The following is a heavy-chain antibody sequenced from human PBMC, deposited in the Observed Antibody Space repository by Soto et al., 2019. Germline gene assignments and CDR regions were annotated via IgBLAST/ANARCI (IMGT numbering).Heavy chain of an antibody. V-gene: IGHV3-33*01. CDR2: IWYDGSNK. CDR1: GFTFSSYG. Sequence: QVQLVESGGGVVQPGRSLTLSCAASGFTFSSYGMHWVRQAPGKGLEWVAVIWYDGSNKYYTDSVKGRFTISRDNSKNTLYLQMNSLRAEDTAVYYCARRSYYDSSGSYWAFDYWGQGTLDTVS. D-gene: IGHD3-22*01. J-gene: IGHJ4*02. CDR3: ARRSYYDSSGSYWAFDY.